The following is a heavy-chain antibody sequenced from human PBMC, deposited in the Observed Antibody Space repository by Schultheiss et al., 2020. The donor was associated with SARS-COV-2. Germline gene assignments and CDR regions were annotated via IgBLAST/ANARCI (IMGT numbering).Heavy chain of an antibody. CDR3: ARCITIFGVVITRDYYYYYMDV. CDR1: GGSISSYY. J-gene: IGHJ6*03. D-gene: IGHD3-3*01. V-gene: IGHV4-59*08. CDR2: IYYSGST. Sequence: SETLSLTCTVSGGSISSYYWSWIRQPPGKGLVWIGYIYYSGSTNYNPSLKSRVTMSVDTSKNQFSLKLSSVTAADTAVYYCARCITIFGVVITRDYYYYYMDVWGRGTTVTVAS.